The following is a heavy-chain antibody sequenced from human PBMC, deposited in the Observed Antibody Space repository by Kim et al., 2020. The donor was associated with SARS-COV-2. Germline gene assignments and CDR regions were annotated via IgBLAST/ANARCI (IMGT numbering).Heavy chain of an antibody. CDR1: GYTLTELS. V-gene: IGHV1-24*01. CDR3: ATDPGSWDPYGMDV. CDR2: FDPEDGET. J-gene: IGHJ6*02. Sequence: ASVKVSCKVSGYTLTELSMHWVRQAPGKGLEWMGGFDPEDGETIYAQKFQGRVTMTEDTSTDTAYMELSSLRSEDTAVYYCATDPGSWDPYGMDVWGQGTTVTVSS. D-gene: IGHD6-13*01.